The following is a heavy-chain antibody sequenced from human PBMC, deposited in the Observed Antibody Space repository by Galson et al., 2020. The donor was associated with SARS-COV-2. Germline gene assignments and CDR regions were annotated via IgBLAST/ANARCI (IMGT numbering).Heavy chain of an antibody. J-gene: IGHJ4*02. V-gene: IGHV1-3*01. CDR3: ARDGTLGFGVVIPDALLPFDC. Sequence: ASVKVSCKASGYTFTSYAMHWVRQAPGQRLEWMGWINAGNGNTKYSQKFQGRVTITRDTSASTAYMELSSLRSEDTAVYYCARDGTLGFGVVIPDALLPFDCWGQGTLVTVSS. CDR2: INAGNGNT. D-gene: IGHD3-3*01. CDR1: GYTFTSYA.